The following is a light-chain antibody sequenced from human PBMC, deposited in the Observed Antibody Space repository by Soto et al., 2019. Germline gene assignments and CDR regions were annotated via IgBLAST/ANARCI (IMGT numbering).Light chain of an antibody. CDR2: GAS. Sequence: EIVLTQSPGTLSLSPGERATLSCGASQSFTSNYLAWYQQKPGQAPRLLVFGASIRVTGIPDRFIGSGSGTDFTLTITRLEPEDFAVYYCQHYVTSLTTFGQGTKVDIK. V-gene: IGKV3-20*01. J-gene: IGKJ1*01. CDR3: QHYVTSLTT. CDR1: QSFTSNY.